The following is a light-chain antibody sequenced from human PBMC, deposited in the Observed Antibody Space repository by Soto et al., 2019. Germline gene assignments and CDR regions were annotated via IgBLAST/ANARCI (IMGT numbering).Light chain of an antibody. Sequence: QSAQTQPASVSGSPGQSITISCTGTSSDVGSYNLVSWYQQHPGKAPKVIIYEGGKRPSGVSNRFSGSKSGITASLTISGLQAEDEADYYCCSYAGYSTSAVFGGGTKLTVL. CDR1: SSDVGSYNL. CDR3: CSYAGYSTSAV. V-gene: IGLV2-23*01. J-gene: IGLJ2*01. CDR2: EGG.